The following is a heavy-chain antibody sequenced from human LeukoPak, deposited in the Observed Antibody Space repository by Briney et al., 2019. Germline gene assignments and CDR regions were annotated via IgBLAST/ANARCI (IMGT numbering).Heavy chain of an antibody. V-gene: IGHV1-2*06. Sequence: ASVKVSCKASGYTFTAYDINWVRQAPGQGLEWMGRINPNSGGTNYAQKFQGRVTMTRDTSISTAYMELSRLRSDDTAVYYCAREDSSGTGDDAFDIWGQGTMVTVSS. CDR1: GYTFTAYD. CDR2: INPNSGGT. J-gene: IGHJ3*02. CDR3: AREDSSGTGDDAFDI. D-gene: IGHD3-22*01.